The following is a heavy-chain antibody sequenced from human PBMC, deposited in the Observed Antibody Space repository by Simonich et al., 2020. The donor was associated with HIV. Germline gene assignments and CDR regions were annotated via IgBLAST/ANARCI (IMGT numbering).Heavy chain of an antibody. D-gene: IGHD5-18*01. CDR3: ASAVYFDF. Sequence: EVQVVESGGGLVQPGGSLRLSCEASGFMFSRYWMSWVRQAPGKGRGWVANIKQDGREKYYVDSVKGRFTISRDNAKNSLYLQMNSLRAEDTAVYYCASAVYFDFWGQGTLVAVSS. V-gene: IGHV3-7*01. J-gene: IGHJ4*02. CDR1: GFMFSRYW. CDR2: IKQDGREK.